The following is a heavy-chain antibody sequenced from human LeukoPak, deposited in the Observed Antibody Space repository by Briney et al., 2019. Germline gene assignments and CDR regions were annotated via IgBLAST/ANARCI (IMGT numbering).Heavy chain of an antibody. CDR1: GYTFTGYY. D-gene: IGHD3-22*01. J-gene: IGHJ1*01. CDR3: AREVDTYYDSSGYYFQH. CDR2: INPNSGGT. Sequence: VSVKVSCKASGYTFTGYYMHWVRQAPGQGLEWMGWINPNSGGTNYAQKFQGRVTMTRDTSISTAYMELSRLRSDDTAVYYCAREVDTYYDSSGYYFQHWGQGTLVTDSS. V-gene: IGHV1-2*02.